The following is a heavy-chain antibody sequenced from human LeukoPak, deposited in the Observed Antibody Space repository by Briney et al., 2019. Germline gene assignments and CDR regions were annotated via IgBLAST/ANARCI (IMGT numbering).Heavy chain of an antibody. D-gene: IGHD3-3*01. J-gene: IGHJ6*02. CDR3: GRDSVRSYDLWSAYYLGDKYYPMDV. CDR1: GYTFTSYY. V-gene: IGHV1-46*01. Sequence: ASVKVSCKASGYTFTSYYLHSVRQAPGQGLEWMGIINPSSGITTYAQEFQGRVTMTRDTSTRTEYMELSSLRSEDTAVYYCGRDSVRSYDLWSAYYLGDKYYPMDVWGQGTTVTVSS. CDR2: INPSSGIT.